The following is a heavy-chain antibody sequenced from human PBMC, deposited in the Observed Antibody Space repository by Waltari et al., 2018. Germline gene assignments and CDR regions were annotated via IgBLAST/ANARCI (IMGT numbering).Heavy chain of an antibody. CDR2: TYYRSKWFE. J-gene: IGHJ6*02. CDR3: ARGFLRSGLDV. V-gene: IGHV6-1*01. CDR1: GDSVSSRAPA. Sequence: QVQLQQSGPGLVEPSQTLSLTCVISGDSVSSRAPAWNWVRQSPSRGLEWLGRTYYRSKWFEEYAGFVESRITINPDTSKNQFSLQVNSVTPEDTAVYYCARGFLRSGLDVWGQGTTVTVSS.